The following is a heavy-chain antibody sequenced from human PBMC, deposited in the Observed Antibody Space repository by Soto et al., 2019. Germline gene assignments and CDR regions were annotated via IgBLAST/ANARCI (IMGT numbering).Heavy chain of an antibody. V-gene: IGHV3-30*18. CDR3: AKQYTDLVIGAFDV. J-gene: IGHJ3*01. Sequence: QVQLVESGGGVVQPGRSLRLSCAASGFMFSSYSIHWVRQAPGRGLEWVAVISYGGTYKYYADSVKGRFTLSRDNSENTVSLQMNSLRPEDTAVYYCAKQYTDLVIGAFDVWGPGAMVTVSS. D-gene: IGHD2-2*01. CDR1: GFMFSSYS. CDR2: ISYGGTYK.